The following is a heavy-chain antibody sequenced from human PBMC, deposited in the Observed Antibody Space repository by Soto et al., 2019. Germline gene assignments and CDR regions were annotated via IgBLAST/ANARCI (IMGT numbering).Heavy chain of an antibody. J-gene: IGHJ6*02. CDR1: GGTFSYYT. Sequence: QVQLVQSGAEVKKPGSSVKVSCKASGGTFSYYTISWVRQAPGQGLEWMGGIIPIFGTANYAQKFQGRVTITADESTSTVYLELSSLRSEDTAVYFCARDLAAARTVRAYGMGVWGQGTTVTVSS. V-gene: IGHV1-69*01. D-gene: IGHD6-13*01. CDR2: IIPIFGTA. CDR3: ARDLAAARTVRAYGMGV.